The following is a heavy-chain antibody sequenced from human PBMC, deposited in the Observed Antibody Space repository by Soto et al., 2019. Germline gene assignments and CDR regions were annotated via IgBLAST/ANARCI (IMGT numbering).Heavy chain of an antibody. Sequence: SDTLSLTCIVSGVSVTSYTGSWVRQPANKGLEWIGRVFSSVRATYNPSLKSRVTISLDPAENRISLKLDSVTAADAGVYFCERDGMTTGDTWGPATLVPVSS. CDR2: VFSSVRA. CDR3: ERDGMTTGDT. J-gene: IGHJ4*02. D-gene: IGHD2-21*02. V-gene: IGHV4-4*07. CDR1: GVSVTSYT.